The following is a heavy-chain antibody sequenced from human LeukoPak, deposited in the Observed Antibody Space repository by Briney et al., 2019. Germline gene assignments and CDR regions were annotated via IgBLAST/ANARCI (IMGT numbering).Heavy chain of an antibody. D-gene: IGHD2-15*01. Sequence: ASVKVSYKVSGYTLTELSMHWVRQAPGKGLEWMGGFDPEDGETIYAQKFQGRVTMTEDTSTDTAYMELSSLRSEDTAVYYCATYRGGQAAGGLFDYWGQGTLVTVSS. CDR2: FDPEDGET. CDR1: GYTLTELS. CDR3: ATYRGGQAAGGLFDY. J-gene: IGHJ4*02. V-gene: IGHV1-24*01.